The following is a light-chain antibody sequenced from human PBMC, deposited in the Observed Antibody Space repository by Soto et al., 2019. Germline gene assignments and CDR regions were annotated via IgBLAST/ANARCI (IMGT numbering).Light chain of an antibody. CDR3: MQSTQFPRT. V-gene: IGKV2-24*01. J-gene: IGKJ1*01. CDR2: KAP. Sequence: DIVLTQTPLSSPVTLGQPASISCRSSQNLLHSDADTYLSWLHQRPGQPPRLLIYKAPSRFSGVPDRFSGSGAGTDFTLKISRVEAEDVGVYYCMQSTQFPRTFGQGTMVDIK. CDR1: QNLLHSDADTY.